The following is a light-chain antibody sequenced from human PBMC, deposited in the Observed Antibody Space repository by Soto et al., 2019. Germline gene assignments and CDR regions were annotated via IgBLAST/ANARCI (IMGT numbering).Light chain of an antibody. CDR1: QSISSY. V-gene: IGKV1-39*01. J-gene: IGKJ2*01. Sequence: DIQMTQSPSSLSASVGDRVTITCRASQSISSYLNWYQQKPGKAPKLLIYAASSLQSGVHSSFSGSGSCTDFTLTISSLLPEDFAPYYCQQSYSTPMYTFGQGTKLEIK. CDR3: QQSYSTPMYT. CDR2: AAS.